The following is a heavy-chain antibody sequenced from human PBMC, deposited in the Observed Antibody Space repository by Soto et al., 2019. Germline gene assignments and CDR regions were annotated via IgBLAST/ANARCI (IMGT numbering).Heavy chain of an antibody. CDR3: ARASTMLHGDFDY. CDR1: GYTFTSYV. V-gene: IGHV1-3*04. CDR2: VKIGNGNT. J-gene: IGHJ4*02. Sequence: VQLVQSGAEEKKPGASVTVSCEASGYTFTSYVMHWVRQAPGQRLEWMGWVKIGNGNTYYSQKFQGRVTITRDTSASTAYMELSSLRSEDTAVYYCARASTMLHGDFDYWGQGTLVTVSS. D-gene: IGHD2-2*01.